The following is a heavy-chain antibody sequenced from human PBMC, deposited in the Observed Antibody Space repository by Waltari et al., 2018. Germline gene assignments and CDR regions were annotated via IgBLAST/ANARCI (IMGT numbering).Heavy chain of an antibody. CDR1: GGTFDKSA. Sequence: QVQLVQSGAEVKRPGSSVNVSCKSSGGTFDKSAISWVRQAPGQGLEWVGGVIPILGGGNYAQKFRGRVTITADESTDTAYMELSSLRSEDTAIYYCAKDHAAMKYSSTFDYWGQGTLVIVSS. CDR2: VIPILGGG. J-gene: IGHJ4*02. V-gene: IGHV1-69*11. CDR3: AKDHAAMKYSSTFDY. D-gene: IGHD6-13*01.